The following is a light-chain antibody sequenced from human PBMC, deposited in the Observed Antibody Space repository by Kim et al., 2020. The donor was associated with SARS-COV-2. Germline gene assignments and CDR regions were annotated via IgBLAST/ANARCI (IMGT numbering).Light chain of an antibody. CDR3: QQYNSYT. CDR2: KAS. V-gene: IGKV1-5*03. Sequence: DIEMTQSPSTLSASVGDRVTITCRASQIISNWLAWYQQKPGKAPKLLIYKASTLQSGVPSRFSGSGSGTEFSLTISSLQPDDFATYYCQQYNSYTFGQGTKLEI. J-gene: IGKJ2*01. CDR1: QIISNW.